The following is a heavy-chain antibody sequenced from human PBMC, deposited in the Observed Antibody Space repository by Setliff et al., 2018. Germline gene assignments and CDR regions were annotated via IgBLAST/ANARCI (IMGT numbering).Heavy chain of an antibody. J-gene: IGHJ4*02. Sequence: PGGSLRLSCTGSGFNFRDYGIHWVRQAPGKGLEWVAFIWFDGTKKYYGESLKGRFSVLRDNSKNTVYLELNSVTAEDTAVYHCARHLLVQGTYHFDYWGQGKLVTVSS. CDR1: GFNFRDYG. D-gene: IGHD3-10*01. CDR3: ARHLLVQGTYHFDY. CDR2: IWFDGTKK. V-gene: IGHV3-33*01.